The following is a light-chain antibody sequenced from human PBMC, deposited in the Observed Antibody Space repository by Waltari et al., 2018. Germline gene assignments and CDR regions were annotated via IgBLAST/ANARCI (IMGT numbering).Light chain of an antibody. J-gene: IGKJ2*01. CDR1: QGISPW. V-gene: IGKV1-12*01. Sequence: IQMTQSPSSVSASVGDKVTITCRASQGISPWLAWYQQKPGKAPNLLIFTASSLQSGVPSRFSGSGSGKDFTLTISGRQPEDFATYYCQQAHSFPYTFGQGTKLEIK. CDR2: TAS. CDR3: QQAHSFPYT.